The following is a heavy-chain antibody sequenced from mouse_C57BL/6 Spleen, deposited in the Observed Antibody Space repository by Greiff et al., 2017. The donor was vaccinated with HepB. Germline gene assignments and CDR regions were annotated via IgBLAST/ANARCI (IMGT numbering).Heavy chain of an antibody. V-gene: IGHV1-69*01. D-gene: IGHD2-3*01. CDR2: IDPSDSYT. CDR1: GYTFTSYW. CDR3: ARVEFDGYSVFAY. Sequence: VQLQQSGAELVMPGASVKLSCKASGYTFTSYWMHWVKQRPGQGLEWIGEIDPSDSYTNYNQKFKGKSTLTVAKSSSTAYMQLSSLTSEDSAVYYCARVEFDGYSVFAYWGQGTLVTVSA. J-gene: IGHJ3*01.